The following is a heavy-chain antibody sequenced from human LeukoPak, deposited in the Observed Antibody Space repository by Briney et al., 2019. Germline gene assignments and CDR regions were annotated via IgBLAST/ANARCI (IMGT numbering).Heavy chain of an antibody. Sequence: ASVKVSCKASGYTFTSYDINWVRQATGQGLEWMGWINPNSGNTGYAQKFQGRVTMTRNTSISTAYMELSSLRSEDTAVYYCARTNYDFWSGYYYYYYMDVWGKGTTVTVSS. CDR2: INPNSGNT. J-gene: IGHJ6*03. CDR1: GYTFTSYD. CDR3: ARTNYDFWSGYYYYYYMDV. D-gene: IGHD3-3*01. V-gene: IGHV1-8*01.